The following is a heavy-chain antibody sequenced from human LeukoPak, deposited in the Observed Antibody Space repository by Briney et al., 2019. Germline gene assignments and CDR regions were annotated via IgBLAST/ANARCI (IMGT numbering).Heavy chain of an antibody. V-gene: IGHV3-66*01. CDR1: GFTVSSNY. Sequence: GGSLRLSCAASGFTVSSNYMSWVRQAPGKGLEWLSVLYSGGSTYYADSVNGRFTMSRDNSKDTLYLQMNGLRVEDTAVYYCARVSPFDYWGQGTLVTVSS. CDR3: ARVSPFDY. J-gene: IGHJ4*02. CDR2: LYSGGST.